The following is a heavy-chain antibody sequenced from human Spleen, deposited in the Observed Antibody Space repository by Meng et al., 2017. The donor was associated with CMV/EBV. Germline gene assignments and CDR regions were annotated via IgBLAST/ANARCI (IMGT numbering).Heavy chain of an antibody. J-gene: IGHJ5*02. CDR1: EYSFIDYH. Sequence: ASVKVSCKASEYSFIDYHIHWVRQAPGQGLEWMGWISAYNGNTIYAQKFQDRVTMTTDTSTSTAYMEVRSLRSDDTAVYYCARDHSRGANWFDPWGQGTLVTVSS. CDR3: ARDHSRGANWFDP. CDR2: ISAYNGNT. V-gene: IGHV1-18*04. D-gene: IGHD6-19*01.